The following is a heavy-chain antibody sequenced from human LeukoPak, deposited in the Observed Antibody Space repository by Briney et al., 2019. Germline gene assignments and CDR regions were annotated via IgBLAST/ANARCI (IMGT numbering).Heavy chain of an antibody. Sequence: SVKVSCKASGFTFTSSAMQWVRQARGQRLEWIGWIVVGSGNTNYAQKFQERVTITRDMSTSTAYVELSSLRSEDTAVYYCAADRSPRSNFDYWGQGTLVTVSS. V-gene: IGHV1-58*02. D-gene: IGHD1-14*01. CDR3: AADRSPRSNFDY. CDR1: GFTFTSSA. CDR2: IVVGSGNT. J-gene: IGHJ4*02.